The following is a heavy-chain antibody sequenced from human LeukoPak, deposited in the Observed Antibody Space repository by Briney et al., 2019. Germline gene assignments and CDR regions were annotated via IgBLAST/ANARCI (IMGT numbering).Heavy chain of an antibody. J-gene: IGHJ4*02. CDR2: IYYSGST. Sequence: PSETLSLTCTVSGGSISSGGYCWSWIRQHPGKGLEWIGYIYYSGSTYYNPSLKSRVTISVDTSKNQFSLKLSSVTAADTAVYYCARDLHCSGGSCYFLGFDYWGQGTLVTVSS. V-gene: IGHV4-31*03. CDR3: ARDLHCSGGSCYFLGFDY. D-gene: IGHD2-15*01. CDR1: GGSISSGGYC.